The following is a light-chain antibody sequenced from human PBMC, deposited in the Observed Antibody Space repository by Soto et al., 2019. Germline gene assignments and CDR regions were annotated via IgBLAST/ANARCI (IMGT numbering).Light chain of an antibody. CDR2: DVN. Sequence: QSALTQPASVSGSPGQSITISCTGTSSDVGGYNLVSWYQQYPDKAPKIMIFDVNTRPSGVSNRFSGSKSGNTASLTISGLQAEDEAEYYCSSYKSSSTLPYVFGTGTKRTVL. CDR3: SSYKSSSTLPYV. V-gene: IGLV2-14*01. J-gene: IGLJ1*01. CDR1: SSDVGGYNL.